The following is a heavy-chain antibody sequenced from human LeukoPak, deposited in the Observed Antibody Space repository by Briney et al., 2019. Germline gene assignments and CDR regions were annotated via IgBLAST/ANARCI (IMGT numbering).Heavy chain of an antibody. CDR2: TYHSGST. CDR1: GGSISSPNW. J-gene: IGHJ4*02. D-gene: IGHD1-7*01. CDR3: APKTGNYRSFDY. Sequence: PSGTLSLTCAVSGGSISSPNWWTWVRQPPGKGLEWIGETYHSGSTNYNPSLKSRVTISVDKSKNQFSLNLSSVTAADTAVYYCAPKTGNYRSFDYWGQGTLVTVSS. V-gene: IGHV4-4*02.